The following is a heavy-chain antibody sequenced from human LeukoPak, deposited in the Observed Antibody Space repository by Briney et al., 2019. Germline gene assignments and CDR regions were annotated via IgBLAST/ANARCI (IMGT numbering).Heavy chain of an antibody. D-gene: IGHD1-1*01. CDR3: AKKGGRAGTTTFEDN. V-gene: IGHV3-23*01. CDR1: GFTFSNYA. J-gene: IGHJ4*02. Sequence: TGGSLRLSCAASGFTFSNYALSWVRQAPGKGLEWVSTITSDGSTYYADSVKGRFTISRDNSKNTLYLQMNTLRGEDTAIYYCAKKGGRAGTTTFEDNWGQGTLVTVSS. CDR2: ITSDGST.